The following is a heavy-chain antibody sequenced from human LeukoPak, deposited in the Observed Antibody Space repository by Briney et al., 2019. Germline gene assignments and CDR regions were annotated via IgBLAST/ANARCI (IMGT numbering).Heavy chain of an antibody. Sequence: PGGSLRLSCAASGFXFSSYGIHWVRQAPGKGLEWVAYISYDGSNKYYADSVKGRFTISGDNSKNTLYLQMNSLRAEDTAVYYCAKDTAVAGLRYFDYWGQGTLVTVSS. CDR2: ISYDGSNK. D-gene: IGHD6-19*01. CDR3: AKDTAVAGLRYFDY. V-gene: IGHV3-30*18. J-gene: IGHJ4*02. CDR1: GFXFSSYG.